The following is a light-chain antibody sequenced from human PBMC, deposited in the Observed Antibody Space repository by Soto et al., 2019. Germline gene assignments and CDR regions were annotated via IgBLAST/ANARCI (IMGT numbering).Light chain of an antibody. CDR1: SSDVGGYKF. CDR2: EVS. CDR3: QSYDSSLSGSYV. J-gene: IGLJ1*01. V-gene: IGLV2-14*01. Sequence: QSVLTQPASVSGSPGQSITISCTGTSSDVGGYKFVSWYQQHPGTAPKLMIYEVSNRPSGVSSRFSGSKSGNTASLTISGLQAEDEADYYCQSYDSSLSGSYVFGTGTKLTVL.